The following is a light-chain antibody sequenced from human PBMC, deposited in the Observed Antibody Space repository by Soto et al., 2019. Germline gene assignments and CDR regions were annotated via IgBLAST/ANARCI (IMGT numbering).Light chain of an antibody. J-gene: IGKJ3*01. Sequence: DIQLTQSPSFLAASVGDRVTITCRASQGISSYLAWYQQKPGKAPKLLIYAASTLQSGVPSRFSGSGSGTEFTLTISSLQPEDFATYYCQQLNSYPQTFGPGTKVDI. CDR2: AAS. CDR3: QQLNSYPQT. CDR1: QGISSY. V-gene: IGKV1-9*01.